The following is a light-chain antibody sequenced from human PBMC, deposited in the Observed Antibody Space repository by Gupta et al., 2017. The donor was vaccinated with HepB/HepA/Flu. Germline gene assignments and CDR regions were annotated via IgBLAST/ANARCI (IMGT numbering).Light chain of an antibody. CDR3: QQDDSTPRI. V-gene: IGKV4-1*01. J-gene: IGKJ2*01. CDR1: PSVLDSSNNKNY. CDR2: WAS. Sequence: DIVMIQPPDSLDVSLGERATINCKSVPSVLDSSNNKNYLAWYQQKPGQPPKLLIYWASTRESGVPDRFSGSGSGTDFTLTINSLQAEDVAVYYCQQDDSTPRIFGQRTKVEIK.